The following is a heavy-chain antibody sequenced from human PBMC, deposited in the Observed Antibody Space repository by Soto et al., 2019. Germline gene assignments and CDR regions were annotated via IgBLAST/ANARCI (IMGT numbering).Heavy chain of an antibody. CDR2: ISAYNGNT. Sequence: QVQLVQSGAEVKKPGASVKVSCKASGYTFTSYGISWVRQAPGQGLEWMGWISAYNGNTNYAQKLQGRVTITTDTSTSTAYMELRSLRSDDSAVYYCARVEYDSSGYHLRWFDPWGQGTLVTVSS. CDR3: ARVEYDSSGYHLRWFDP. J-gene: IGHJ5*02. V-gene: IGHV1-18*01. D-gene: IGHD3-22*01. CDR1: GYTFTSYG.